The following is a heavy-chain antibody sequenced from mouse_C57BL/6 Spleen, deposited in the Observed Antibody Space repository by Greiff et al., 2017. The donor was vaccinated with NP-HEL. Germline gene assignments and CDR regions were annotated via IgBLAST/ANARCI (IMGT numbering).Heavy chain of an antibody. CDR3: AYYSNYEAMDY. CDR2: IYPGSGST. CDR1: GYTFTSYW. V-gene: IGHV1-55*01. Sequence: VQLQQSGAELVKPGASVKMSCKASGYTFTSYWITWVKQRPGQGLEWIGDIYPGSGSTNYNEKFKSKATLTVDTSSSTAYMQLSSLTSEDSAVYYCAYYSNYEAMDYWGQGTSVTVSS. J-gene: IGHJ4*01. D-gene: IGHD2-5*01.